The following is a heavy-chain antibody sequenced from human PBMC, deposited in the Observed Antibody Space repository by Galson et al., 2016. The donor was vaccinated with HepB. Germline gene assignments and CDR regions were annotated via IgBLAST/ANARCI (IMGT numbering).Heavy chain of an antibody. CDR3: TKGLGYTWNPAMGY. CDR2: ISYDGSTQ. D-gene: IGHD1-20*01. V-gene: IGHV3-30*18. CDR1: GFTFSSYG. Sequence: SLRLSCAASGFTFSSYGMHWARQAPGKGLEWVAVISYDGSTQYYADSVKGRFIISRDNSMNTLFLQMNSLSAEDTAVYYCTKGLGYTWNPAMGYWGQGTLVTVSS. J-gene: IGHJ4*02.